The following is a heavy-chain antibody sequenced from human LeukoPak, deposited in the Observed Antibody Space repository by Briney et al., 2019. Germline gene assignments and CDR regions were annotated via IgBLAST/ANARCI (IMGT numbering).Heavy chain of an antibody. CDR1: GGSFSGYH. CDR3: ARGGYDFWYYYYYMDV. V-gene: IGHV4-34*01. CDR2: INHSGST. J-gene: IGHJ6*03. Sequence: LETLSLTCAVYGGSFSGYHWSWIRQPPGKGLEWIGEINHSGSTNYNPSLKSRVTISVDTSKNQFSLKLSSVTAADTAVYYCARGGYDFWYYYYYMDVWGKGTTVTVSS. D-gene: IGHD5-12*01.